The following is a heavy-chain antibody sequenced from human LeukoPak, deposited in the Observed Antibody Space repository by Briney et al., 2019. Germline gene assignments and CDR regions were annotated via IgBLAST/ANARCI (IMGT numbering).Heavy chain of an antibody. J-gene: IGHJ4*02. CDR3: ARGRAGIDY. D-gene: IGHD6-19*01. V-gene: IGHV3-7*01. Sequence: GGSLRLSCAASGFTFSTYWMSWVRQAPGKGLEWVANIKQDGSEKYYLDSVRGRFTISRDNAKNSLYLQMNSLRAEDTAVYYCARGRAGIDYWGQGTLVTVSS. CDR1: GFTFSTYW. CDR2: IKQDGSEK.